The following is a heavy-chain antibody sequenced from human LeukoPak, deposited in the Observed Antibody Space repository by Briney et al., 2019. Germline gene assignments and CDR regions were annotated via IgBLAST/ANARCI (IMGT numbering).Heavy chain of an antibody. D-gene: IGHD5-24*01. CDR2: ISGGGSST. Sequence: GGSLRLSCAASGFTFSSYDMSWVRQAPGQGLGWVSVISGGGSSTYYADPVKGRFTISRDNSKSTLYLQMNSLRAEDTAVFYCAKRQTWLQRYYFDYWGQGTLVTVSS. CDR3: AKRQTWLQRYYFDY. V-gene: IGHV3-23*01. CDR1: GFTFSSYD. J-gene: IGHJ4*02.